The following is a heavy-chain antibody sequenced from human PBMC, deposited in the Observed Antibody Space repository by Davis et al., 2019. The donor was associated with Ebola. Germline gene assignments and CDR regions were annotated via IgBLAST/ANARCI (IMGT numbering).Heavy chain of an antibody. Sequence: GGSLRLSCAASGFTFSDYYMSWIRQAPGKGLEWVSYISSSSSYTNYADSVKGRFTISRDNAKNTLYLQMNSLRAEDTAVYYCASKVYYYYGMDVWGQGTTVTVSS. CDR2: ISSSSSYT. CDR3: ASKVYYYYGMDV. V-gene: IGHV3-11*06. J-gene: IGHJ6*02. CDR1: GFTFSDYY.